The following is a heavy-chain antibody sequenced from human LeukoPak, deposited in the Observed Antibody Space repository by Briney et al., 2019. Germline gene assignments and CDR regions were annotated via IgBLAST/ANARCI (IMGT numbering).Heavy chain of an antibody. D-gene: IGHD6-19*01. CDR2: IRGGGAP. J-gene: IGHJ5*02. CDR1: GFTFSSHT. V-gene: IGHV3-23*01. Sequence: GGSLRLSCAASGFTFSSHTMNWVRQAPGKGLQWVSSIRGGGAPVYADSVKGRFIISRDDFKSTVFLQMDSLRPEDTAVYYCARCTIGDGSGWCTWFAPWGQGTLVTVSS. CDR3: ARCTIGDGSGWCTWFAP.